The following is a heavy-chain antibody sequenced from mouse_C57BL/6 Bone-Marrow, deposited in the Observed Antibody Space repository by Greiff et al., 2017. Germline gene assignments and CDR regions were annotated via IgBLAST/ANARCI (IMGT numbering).Heavy chain of an antibody. CDR1: GYTFTSYW. CDR3: DTTVVVPHWYFDV. CDR2: IYPGSGST. Sequence: QVQLQQPGAELVKPGASVKMSCKASGYTFTSYWITWVKQRPGQGLEWIGDIYPGSGSTNYNEKFKGKATLTVATSSSTAYMQLSSLTSEDSAVYYCDTTVVVPHWYFDVWGTGTTVTGSS. D-gene: IGHD1-1*01. J-gene: IGHJ1*03. V-gene: IGHV1-55*01.